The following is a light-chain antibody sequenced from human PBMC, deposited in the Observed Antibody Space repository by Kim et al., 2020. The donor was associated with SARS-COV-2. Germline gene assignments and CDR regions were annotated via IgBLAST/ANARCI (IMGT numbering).Light chain of an antibody. CDR1: QGISSA. Sequence: AIQLTQSPSSLSASVGDRVTITCRASQGISSALAWYQQKPGKVPKLLIYDASSLESGVPSRFSGSGSGTDFTLTISSLQPEDFATYYCQQFNSYPLSITFGQGTRLEIK. J-gene: IGKJ5*01. V-gene: IGKV1-13*02. CDR3: QQFNSYPLSIT. CDR2: DAS.